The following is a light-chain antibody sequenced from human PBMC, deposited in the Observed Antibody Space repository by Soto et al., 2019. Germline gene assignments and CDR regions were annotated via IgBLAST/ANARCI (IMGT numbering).Light chain of an antibody. CDR2: LGS. J-gene: IGKJ1*01. V-gene: IGKV2-28*01. Sequence: DIVMTQSPLSLPVTPGEPASISCSSSQSLLHSNGYNYLDWYLQKPGQSPQLLIYLGSNRASGVPDRVSGSGSGTEFTLKISRVEAEDVGVDYFMQALQTPRTFGQGTKVEIK. CDR3: MQALQTPRT. CDR1: QSLLHSNGYNY.